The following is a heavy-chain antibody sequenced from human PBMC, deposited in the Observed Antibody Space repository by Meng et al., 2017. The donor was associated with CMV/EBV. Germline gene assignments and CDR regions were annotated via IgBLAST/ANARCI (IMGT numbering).Heavy chain of an antibody. Sequence: GESLKISCAASGFTFSSYSMNWVRQAPGKGLEWVAVIWYDGSNKYYADSVKGRFTISRDNSKNTLYLQMNSLRAEDTAVYYCAKDLVPGYCSSTSCYLRPYYYYGMDVWGQGTTVTVSS. CDR3: AKDLVPGYCSSTSCYLRPYYYYGMDV. CDR1: GFTFSSYS. V-gene: IGHV3-33*06. J-gene: IGHJ6*02. CDR2: IWYDGSNK. D-gene: IGHD2-2*01.